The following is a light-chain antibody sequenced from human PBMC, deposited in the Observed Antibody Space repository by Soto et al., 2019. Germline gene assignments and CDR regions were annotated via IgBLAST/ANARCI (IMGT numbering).Light chain of an antibody. CDR1: QSISSW. V-gene: IGKV1-5*01. Sequence: DMQMTQYPSTLSASGGDRVTITCRTSQSISSWLAWYQQKPGKAPKLLIYDASSLESGVPSRFSGSGSGTEFTLTISSLQPDDFATYYCQQYNSYSWTFGQGTKVE. CDR2: DAS. CDR3: QQYNSYSWT. J-gene: IGKJ1*01.